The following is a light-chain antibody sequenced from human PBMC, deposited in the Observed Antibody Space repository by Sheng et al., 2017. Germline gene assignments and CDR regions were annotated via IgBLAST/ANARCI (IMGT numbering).Light chain of an antibody. Sequence: EVVLTQSPATLSVSPGERATLSCRASQSVSSNLAWYQQKPGQAPRLLIYGASIRATGIPDRFSGSGSGTEFTLTISSLQSEDFAIYHCQQYNNWYTFGQGTKLE. J-gene: IGKJ2*01. V-gene: IGKV3-15*01. CDR3: QQYNNWYT. CDR1: QSVSSN. CDR2: GAS.